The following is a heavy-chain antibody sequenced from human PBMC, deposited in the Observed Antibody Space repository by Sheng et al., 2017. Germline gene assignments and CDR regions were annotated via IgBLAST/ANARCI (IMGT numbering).Heavy chain of an antibody. V-gene: IGHV1-69*01. CDR1: GGTFSGYR. CDR2: IIPKFATP. J-gene: IGHJ6*02. Sequence: QVQLVQSGAEVKKPGSSVRVSCKVSGGTFSGYRISWVRKAPGQGLEWMGGIIPKFATPNYGQRFQGRVTVSADELTSTVFMDIISLKYEDTAVYYCARDDGIHGLDIWGPGTTVTVSS. CDR3: ARDDGIHGLDI.